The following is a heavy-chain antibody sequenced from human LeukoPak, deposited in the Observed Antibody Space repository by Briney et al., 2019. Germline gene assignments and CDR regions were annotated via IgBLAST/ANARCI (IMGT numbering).Heavy chain of an antibody. Sequence: GGSLRLSCTASGFTFSNFWMGWVRQAPGKGLEWVASIKQDETEKFYLGSVKGRFTISRDNAKNSLYLQMNSLRVEDTAVYYCAKVNYYYDSSGYYYDGGLDYWGQGTLVTVSS. CDR2: IKQDETEK. V-gene: IGHV3-7*03. CDR3: AKVNYYYDSSGYYYDGGLDY. CDR1: GFTFSNFW. J-gene: IGHJ4*02. D-gene: IGHD3-22*01.